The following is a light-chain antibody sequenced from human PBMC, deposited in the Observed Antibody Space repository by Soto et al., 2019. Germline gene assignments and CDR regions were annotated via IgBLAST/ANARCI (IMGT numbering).Light chain of an antibody. CDR3: QQYGSSPPWT. CDR1: QSVSTSY. J-gene: IGKJ1*01. CDR2: GAS. Sequence: EIVLTQSPGTLSLSPGERATLSCRASQSVSTSYLAWYQQTPDQAPRLLIYGASSRATVIPDRFSGSGSGEDFTLHNSRLEPEDFAVYYCQQYGSSPPWTFGQGTKVEIK. V-gene: IGKV3-20*01.